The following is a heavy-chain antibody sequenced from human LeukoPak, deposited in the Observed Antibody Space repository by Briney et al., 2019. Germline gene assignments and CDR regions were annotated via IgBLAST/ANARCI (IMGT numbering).Heavy chain of an antibody. V-gene: IGHV3-30*03. Sequence: GGSLRLSCAASGFTFSSYGMHWVRQAPGKGLEWVAVISYDGSNKYYADSVKGRFTISRDNSKNTLYLQMNSLRAEDTAVYYCASPPSDYYDSSGYYSPPFDYWGQGTLVTVSS. D-gene: IGHD3-22*01. CDR3: ASPPSDYYDSSGYYSPPFDY. CDR2: ISYDGSNK. CDR1: GFTFSSYG. J-gene: IGHJ4*02.